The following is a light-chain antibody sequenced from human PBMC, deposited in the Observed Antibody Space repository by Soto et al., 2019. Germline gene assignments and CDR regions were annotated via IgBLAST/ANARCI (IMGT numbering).Light chain of an antibody. V-gene: IGKV2-30*01. CDR2: EVS. J-gene: IGKJ2*01. CDR3: MQGTHWPPT. Sequence: DVVMTQSPLSLPVTLGQPASISCRSSQSLLYSDGNTYHSWFQQRPGQSPRRLIYEVSNRDSGVPDRFSGSGSGTDFTLKISRVEAEDVGVYYCMQGTHWPPTFGQGTKLEIK. CDR1: QSLLYSDGNTY.